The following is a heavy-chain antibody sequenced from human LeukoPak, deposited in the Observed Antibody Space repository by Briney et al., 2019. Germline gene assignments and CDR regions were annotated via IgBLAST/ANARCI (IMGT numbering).Heavy chain of an antibody. J-gene: IGHJ4*02. V-gene: IGHV3-20*04. CDR1: GFTFDDYG. Sequence: GGSVRLSCSASGFTFDDYGMSWVRQAPGKGLEWVSGINWNGGSTGYADSVKGRFTISRDNAKNSLYLEMNSLRAEDTALYYCARVGSIAVAGYIDYWGQRTLVTVSS. CDR3: ARVGSIAVAGYIDY. CDR2: INWNGGST. D-gene: IGHD6-19*01.